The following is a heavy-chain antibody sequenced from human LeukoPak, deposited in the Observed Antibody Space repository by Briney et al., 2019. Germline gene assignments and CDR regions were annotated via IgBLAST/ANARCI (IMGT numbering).Heavy chain of an antibody. CDR1: GYSFTSYW. Sequence: GESLKISCKGSGYSFTSYWIGWVRQMPGKGLEWMGIIYPGDSDTRYSPSFQGQVTISADKFISTAYLQWSSLKASDTAMYYCARWGAARLRYFDWLQDYWGQGTLVTVSS. J-gene: IGHJ4*02. V-gene: IGHV5-51*01. CDR2: IYPGDSDT. D-gene: IGHD3-9*01. CDR3: ARWGAARLRYFDWLQDY.